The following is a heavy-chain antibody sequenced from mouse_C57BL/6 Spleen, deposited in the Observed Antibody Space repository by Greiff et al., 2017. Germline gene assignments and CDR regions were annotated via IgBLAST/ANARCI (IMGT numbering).Heavy chain of an antibody. CDR2: IDPSDSYT. CDR1: GYTFTSYW. V-gene: IGHV1-50*01. CDR3: ARRGLTHWYFDV. D-gene: IGHD2-4*01. J-gene: IGHJ1*03. Sequence: VQLQQPGAELVKPGASVKLSCKASGYTFTSYWMQWVKQRPGQGLEWIGEIDPSDSYTNYNQKFKGKATLTVDTSSSTAYMQLSSLTSEDSAVYYCARRGLTHWYFDVWGTGTTVTVSS.